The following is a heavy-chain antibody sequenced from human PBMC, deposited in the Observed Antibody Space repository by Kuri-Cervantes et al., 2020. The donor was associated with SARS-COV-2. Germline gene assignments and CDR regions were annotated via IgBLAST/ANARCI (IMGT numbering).Heavy chain of an antibody. V-gene: IGHV4-34*01. CDR1: GGSFSDDY. J-gene: IGHJ4*02. CDR2: INHGRGT. CDR3: ARGSIGPRLQD. D-gene: IGHD4-11*01. Sequence: SETLFLTCAVYGGSFSDDYWSWIRQPPGKGLEWIGEINHGRGTFYNPSLKRRVTISSDMSRNQLSLKLTSVTAADTAVYYCARGSIGPRLQDWGQGTLVTVSS.